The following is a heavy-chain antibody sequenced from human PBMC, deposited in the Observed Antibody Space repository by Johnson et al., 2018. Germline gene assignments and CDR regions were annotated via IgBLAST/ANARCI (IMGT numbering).Heavy chain of an antibody. CDR1: GFTFIDYY. V-gene: IGHV3-11*04. J-gene: IGHJ4*02. CDR3: ARHPHAGSVEF. D-gene: IGHD2-15*01. CDR2: ISSSGGTT. Sequence: QVQLVQSGGGLVKPGGSLRLSCAASGFTFIDYYMSWIRQAPGKGLEWVSYISSSGGTTYYADSVKGRFYISRDNAKNSLSLQMNSLRAEDTAVYYWARHPHAGSVEFWGQGALVTVSS.